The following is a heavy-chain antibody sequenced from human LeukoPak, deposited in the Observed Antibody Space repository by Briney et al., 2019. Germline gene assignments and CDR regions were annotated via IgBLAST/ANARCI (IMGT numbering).Heavy chain of an antibody. CDR3: ARDLKGALLWFGDEHDAFDI. CDR2: IGSITDGIT. J-gene: IGHJ3*02. V-gene: IGHV3-48*04. Sequence: GGSLRLSCAASGFSFSRYSMNWVRQAPGKGLEWVSYIGSITDGITRYADSVKGQFTISRDNAKNSLYLQMNNLRAEDTALYHCARDLKGALLWFGDEHDAFDIWGQGTMVTVSS. D-gene: IGHD3-10*01. CDR1: GFSFSRYS.